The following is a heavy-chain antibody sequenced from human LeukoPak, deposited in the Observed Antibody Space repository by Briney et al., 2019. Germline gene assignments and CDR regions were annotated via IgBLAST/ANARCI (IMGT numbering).Heavy chain of an antibody. CDR3: ARVGYSSSGNYYNDRGAFDY. J-gene: IGHJ4*02. Sequence: PSETLSLTCTVSGASISTYYWSWIRQPAGKGLEWIGYIYYSGSTNYNPSLKSRVTISVDTSKNQFSLKLSSVTAADTAVYYCARVGYSSSGNYYNDRGAFDYWGQGTLVTVSS. V-gene: IGHV4-59*01. D-gene: IGHD3-10*01. CDR1: GASISTYY. CDR2: IYYSGST.